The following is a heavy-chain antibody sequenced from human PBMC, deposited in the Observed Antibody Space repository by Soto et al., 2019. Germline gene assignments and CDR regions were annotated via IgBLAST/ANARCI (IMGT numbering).Heavy chain of an antibody. CDR1: GYTLTELS. V-gene: IGHV1-24*01. J-gene: IGHJ3*02. CDR2: FDPEDGET. D-gene: IGHD5-18*01. Sequence: GASVKVSCKVSGYTLTELSMHWVRQAPGKGLEWMGGFDPEDGETIYAQKFQGRVTMTEDTSTDTAYMELSSLRSEDTAVYYCARPTHGYSYGDDAFDIWGQGTMVTVSS. CDR3: ARPTHGYSYGDDAFDI.